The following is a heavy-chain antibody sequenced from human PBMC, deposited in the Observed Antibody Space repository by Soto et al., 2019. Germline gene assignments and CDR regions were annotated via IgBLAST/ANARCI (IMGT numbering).Heavy chain of an antibody. D-gene: IGHD6-19*01. CDR2: IYHSGTT. CDR3: ARGKTGSGWAHYFDS. J-gene: IGHJ4*02. V-gene: IGHV4-31*02. Sequence: WTWIRQHPGTGLEWLGYIYHSGTTHYNPSLNSRLTISVHTSKTQFSLRLDSVTPSDTAVYYCARGKTGSGWAHYFDSWGRGTLVTVSS.